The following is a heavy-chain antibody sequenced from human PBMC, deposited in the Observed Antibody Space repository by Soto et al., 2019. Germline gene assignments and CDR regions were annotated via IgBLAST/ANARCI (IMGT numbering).Heavy chain of an antibody. CDR3: ARDAAEINSYYIDF. CDR2: INQDGGGT. CDR1: GFTFISSF. J-gene: IGHJ4*02. D-gene: IGHD3-16*01. Sequence: EVQLVESGGGLVQPGGSLRLSCVASGFTFISSFMGWVRQAPGKGLEWVANINQDGGGTYYVDSVEGRFTISRDNAKDSLYLQMNSLRGEDTAVYYCARDAAEINSYYIDFWGQGALVTVSS. V-gene: IGHV3-7*01.